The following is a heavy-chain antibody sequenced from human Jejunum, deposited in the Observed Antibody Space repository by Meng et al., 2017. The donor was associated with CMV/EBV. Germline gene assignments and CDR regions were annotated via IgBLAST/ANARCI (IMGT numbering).Heavy chain of an antibody. D-gene: IGHD7-27*01. CDR1: GDSVSSTRAA. V-gene: IGHV6-1*01. Sequence: GDSVSSTRAAWNWIRQSPSRGLEWLGRTYSRSNWSTDYALSVKSRITISPDTSKSQVSLHLTSLTPEDTAMYYCVRSSTTGGFDPWGQGTLVTVSS. CDR3: VRSSTTGGFDP. J-gene: IGHJ5*02. CDR2: TYSRSNWST.